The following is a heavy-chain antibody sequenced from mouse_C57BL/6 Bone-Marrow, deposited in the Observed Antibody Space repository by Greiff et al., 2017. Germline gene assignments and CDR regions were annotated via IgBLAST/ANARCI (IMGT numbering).Heavy chain of an antibody. CDR2: IRSKSNNYAT. V-gene: IGHV10-1*01. CDR1: GFSFNTYA. J-gene: IGHJ4*01. CDR3: VRHRNYAMDY. Sequence: EVMLVESGGGLVQPKGSLKLSCAASGFSFNTYAMNWVRQAPGKGLEWVARIRSKSNNYATYYADSVKDRFTISRDDSESMLYLQMNNLKTEDTAMYYCVRHRNYAMDYWGQGTSVTVSS.